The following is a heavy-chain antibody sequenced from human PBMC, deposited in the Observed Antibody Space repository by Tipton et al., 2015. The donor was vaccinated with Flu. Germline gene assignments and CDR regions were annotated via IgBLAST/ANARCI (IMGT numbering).Heavy chain of an antibody. CDR2: INPNSGGT. CDR1: GYTFTGYY. J-gene: IGHJ6*02. CDR3: ARVRVRPDPYYYGMDV. Sequence: QLVQSGAEVKKPEASVKVSCKASGYTFTGYYMHWVRQAPGQGLEWMGWINPNSGGTNYAQKFQGRVTMTRDTSISTAYMELSRLRSDDTAVYYCARVRVRPDPYYYGMDVWGQGTTVTVSS. V-gene: IGHV1-2*02. D-gene: IGHD4/OR15-4a*01.